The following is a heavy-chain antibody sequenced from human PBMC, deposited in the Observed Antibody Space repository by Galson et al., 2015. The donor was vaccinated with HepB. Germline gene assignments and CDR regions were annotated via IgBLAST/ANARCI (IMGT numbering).Heavy chain of an antibody. CDR2: IIPIFGTA. V-gene: IGHV1-69*13. J-gene: IGHJ6*03. D-gene: IGHD6-13*01. Sequence: SVKVSCKASGGTFSSYAISWVRQAPGQGLEWMGGIIPIFGTANYAQKFQGRVTITADESTSTAYMELSSLRSEDTAVYYCARSAGGYSHVWDYYYYMDVWGKGTTVTVSS. CDR1: GGTFSSYA. CDR3: ARSAGGYSHVWDYYYYMDV.